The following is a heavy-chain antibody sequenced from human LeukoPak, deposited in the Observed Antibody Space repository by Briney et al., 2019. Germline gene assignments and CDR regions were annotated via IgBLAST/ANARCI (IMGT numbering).Heavy chain of an antibody. J-gene: IGHJ4*02. CDR1: GFTFSTYT. D-gene: IGHD3-10*01. CDR2: ISSSSSSI. V-gene: IGHV3-21*01. CDR3: AGERGVGEFY. Sequence: PGGSLRLSCAASGFTFSTYTMNWVRQAPGKGLEWVSSISSSSSSIYYADSVKGRFSISRDNAKNSLYLQMNSLSAEDTAVYYCAGERGVGEFYWGQGILVTVSS.